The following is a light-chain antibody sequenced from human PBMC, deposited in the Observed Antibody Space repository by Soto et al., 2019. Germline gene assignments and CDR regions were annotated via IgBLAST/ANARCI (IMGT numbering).Light chain of an antibody. Sequence: EIVLTQSPGTLSLSPGERATLSCRASQSVSSSYLAGYQQKPGQAPRLLIYGASSRATGIPDRFSGGGSGTDFTLTISRLEPEDFAVYYCQHYGSSQTFGQGTKVEIK. CDR2: GAS. V-gene: IGKV3-20*01. CDR3: QHYGSSQT. CDR1: QSVSSSY. J-gene: IGKJ1*01.